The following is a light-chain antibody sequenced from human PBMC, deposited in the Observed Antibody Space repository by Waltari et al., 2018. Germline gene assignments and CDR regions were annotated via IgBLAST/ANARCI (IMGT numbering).Light chain of an antibody. CDR2: AAS. Sequence: AIRMTQSPSSFSASTGDRVTITFRASQGISSYLAWYQQNPGKARKVLIYAASTWQSGVPSRFSGSGSGTDFTLTISCLQSEDFATYYCQQYYSYRRATFGQGTKLEIK. J-gene: IGKJ2*01. CDR3: QQYYSYRRAT. CDR1: QGISSY. V-gene: IGKV1-8*01.